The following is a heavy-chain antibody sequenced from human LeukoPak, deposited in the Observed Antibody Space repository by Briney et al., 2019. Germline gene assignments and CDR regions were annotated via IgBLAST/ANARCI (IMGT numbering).Heavy chain of an antibody. CDR1: GGSISSYY. CDR3: ARVGASGGSGSYCVDY. D-gene: IGHD3-10*01. J-gene: IGHJ4*02. CDR2: IYYSGST. Sequence: SETLSLTCTVSGGSISSYYWSWIRQPPGKGLEWIGYIYYSGSTNYNPSLKSRVTISVDTSKNQFSLKLSSVTAADTAVYYCARVGASGGSGSYCVDYWGQGTLVTVSS. V-gene: IGHV4-59*01.